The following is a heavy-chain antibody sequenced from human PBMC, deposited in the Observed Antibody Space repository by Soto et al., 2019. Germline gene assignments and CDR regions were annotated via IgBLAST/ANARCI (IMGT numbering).Heavy chain of an antibody. CDR2: MYYSGTT. J-gene: IGHJ5*02. Sequence: SETLSLTCTVPGGSISSSDSSWGWLRQPPGKGLDFIGSMYYSGTTYYNPSLKNRITISVDTSKNQFSLKLISVTAADTAVYYCAVVDSTGNWFDPWGQGALVTVSS. V-gene: IGHV4-39*01. CDR1: GGSISSSDSS. D-gene: IGHD3-22*01. CDR3: AVVDSTGNWFDP.